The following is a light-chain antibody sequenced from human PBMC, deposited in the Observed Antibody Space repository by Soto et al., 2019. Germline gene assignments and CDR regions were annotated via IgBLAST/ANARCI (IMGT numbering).Light chain of an antibody. V-gene: IGKV3-15*01. CDR1: QSISDT. Sequence: EIVMTQSPATLSVSPGGRATLSCRASQSISDTLAWYQQKPGQAPRLLIYGASTTASGIPARFSGSGSGTEFTLTISSLQSEDSAMYYCQQYVISVTFGQGTRLEIK. CDR2: GAS. CDR3: QQYVISVT. J-gene: IGKJ5*01.